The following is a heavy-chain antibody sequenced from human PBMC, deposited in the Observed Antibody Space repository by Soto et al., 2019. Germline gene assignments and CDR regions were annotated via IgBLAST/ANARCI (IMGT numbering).Heavy chain of an antibody. J-gene: IGHJ6*02. CDR2: IYHNGIT. CDR1: GASISRGGSS. Sequence: QLQLQESGPGLVKPSQTLSLTCAVSGASISRGGSSWSWIRQAPGTGLEWIGYIYHNGITNYNPSLKSRVTRSVDKSPNQFSLSLNIVTAADTAVYYCARGLAVRGSYGLDVWGQGTTVTVSS. V-gene: IGHV4-30-2*01. D-gene: IGHD3-10*01. CDR3: ARGLAVRGSYGLDV.